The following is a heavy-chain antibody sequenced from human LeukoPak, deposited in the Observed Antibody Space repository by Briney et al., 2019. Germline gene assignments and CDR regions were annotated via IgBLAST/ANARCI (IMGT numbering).Heavy chain of an antibody. J-gene: IGHJ5*01. Sequence: SETLSLTCTVSGGSIRSYYWSWIRQPPGKGLEWIGYFYYSGSTNYNPSLKSRVTISVDTSKNQFSLKLTSVTAADTAVYYCAREIDYGDYGWFDSWGQGTLVTVSS. CDR2: FYYSGST. D-gene: IGHD4-17*01. CDR1: GGSIRSYY. CDR3: AREIDYGDYGWFDS. V-gene: IGHV4-59*01.